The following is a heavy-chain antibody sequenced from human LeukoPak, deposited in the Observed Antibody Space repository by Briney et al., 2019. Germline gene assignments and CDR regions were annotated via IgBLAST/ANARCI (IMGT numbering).Heavy chain of an antibody. Sequence: ASVKVSFKGSGYTFTSYYMHWVWHGPGPGLEWMGIINPSGGSTSYAQTSQGRVTMTRDTSTSTDYMELSSLRSGDTAVYYCAREDSYGNCYYYYVMDVWGQGTTVTVSS. CDR1: GYTFTSYY. V-gene: IGHV1-46*01. J-gene: IGHJ6*02. D-gene: IGHD5-18*01. CDR3: AREDSYGNCYYYYVMDV. CDR2: INPSGGST.